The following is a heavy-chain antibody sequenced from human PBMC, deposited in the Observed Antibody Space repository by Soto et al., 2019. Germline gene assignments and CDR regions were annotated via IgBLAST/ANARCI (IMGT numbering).Heavy chain of an antibody. D-gene: IGHD6-13*01. CDR1: GFTFSSYA. V-gene: IGHV3-23*01. CDR3: AGTRSIAAAGSPFWFDP. Sequence: GGSLRLSCAASGFTFSSYAMSWVRQAPGKGLEWVSAISGSGGSTYYADSVKGRFTISRDNSKNTLYLQMNSLRAEDTAVYYCAGTRSIAAAGSPFWFDPWGQGTLVTVSS. J-gene: IGHJ5*02. CDR2: ISGSGGST.